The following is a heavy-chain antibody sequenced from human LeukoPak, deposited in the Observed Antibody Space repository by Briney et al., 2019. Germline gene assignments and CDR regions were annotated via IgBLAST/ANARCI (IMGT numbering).Heavy chain of an antibody. CDR1: GFTFSSYG. CDR3: ASHYYGSGKFEN. Sequence: GGSLRLSCAASGFTFSSYGMHWVRQAPGKGLEWVSSISSSSSHIYYADSVKGRFTIPRDNAKNSLYLQMNSLRAEDTAVYYCASHYYGSGKFENWGQGTLVTVSS. V-gene: IGHV3-21*01. CDR2: ISSSSSHI. J-gene: IGHJ4*02. D-gene: IGHD3-10*01.